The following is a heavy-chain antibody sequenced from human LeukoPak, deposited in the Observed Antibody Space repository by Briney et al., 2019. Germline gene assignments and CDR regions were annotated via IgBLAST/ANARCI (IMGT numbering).Heavy chain of an antibody. J-gene: IGHJ4*02. CDR2: IYYSGST. V-gene: IGHV4-59*08. D-gene: IGHD5-12*01. CDR3: ARVVEYSGYDYYFDY. CDR1: GGSISSYY. Sequence: SETLSLTCTVSGGSISSYYWSWIRQPPGKGLEWIGYIYYSGSTNYNPSLKSRVTISLDTSKNQFSLKLSSVTAADTSVYYCARVVEYSGYDYYFDYWGQGTLVTVSS.